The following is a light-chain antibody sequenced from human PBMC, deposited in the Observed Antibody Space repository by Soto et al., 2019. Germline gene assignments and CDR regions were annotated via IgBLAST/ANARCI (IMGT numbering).Light chain of an antibody. V-gene: IGKV3-15*01. CDR1: QSVSSK. Sequence: EIVMTQSPATLSVSPGERVTLSCRASQSVSSKLTWYQQKPGQAPRLLIYGASTRATGIPVRFRGSGSGTEFTPTITSLQSEDFAVYYCQQYNNWPRTFGGGTKVDIK. J-gene: IGKJ4*01. CDR3: QQYNNWPRT. CDR2: GAS.